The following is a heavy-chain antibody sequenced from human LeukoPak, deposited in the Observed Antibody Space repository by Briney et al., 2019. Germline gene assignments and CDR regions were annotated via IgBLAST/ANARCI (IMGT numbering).Heavy chain of an antibody. CDR3: ARLPDFWSGYYTEPFDY. CDR1: GYTFTSYG. Sequence: ASVKVSCKASGYTFTSYGISWVRQAPGQGLEWMGWISAYNGNTNYAQKLQGRVTKTTDTSTSTAYMELRSLRSDDTAVYYCARLPDFWSGYYTEPFDYWGQGTLVTVSS. D-gene: IGHD3-3*01. J-gene: IGHJ4*02. V-gene: IGHV1-18*01. CDR2: ISAYNGNT.